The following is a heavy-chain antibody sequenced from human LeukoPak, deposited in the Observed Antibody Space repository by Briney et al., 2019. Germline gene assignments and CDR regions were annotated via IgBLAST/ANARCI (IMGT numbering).Heavy chain of an antibody. Sequence: PGGSLRLSCAPSGLIYSHYGMHWVRQAPGKGLEWVAVIWSDGSNRFYAGSVKGRFTISRDNSQNTLFLQMNSLRAEDTAMYYCARDAQRGFDYSNSLDYWGHGTLVTVSS. CDR3: ARDAQRGFDYSNSLDY. D-gene: IGHD4-11*01. CDR2: IWSDGSNR. V-gene: IGHV3-33*01. J-gene: IGHJ4*01. CDR1: GLIYSHYG.